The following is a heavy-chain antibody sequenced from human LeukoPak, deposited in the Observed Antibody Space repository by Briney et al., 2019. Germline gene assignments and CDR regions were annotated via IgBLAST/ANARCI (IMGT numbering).Heavy chain of an antibody. J-gene: IGHJ4*02. D-gene: IGHD3-22*01. CDR2: TNQDGSEK. CDR3: ARDYTYYYDDSGPHYYFDY. Sequence: GGSLRLSCAAFGFTFSTYWMSWVRQAPGEGLEWVANTNQDGSEKYSVDSVKGRFTISRDNAKNSLYLQMNSLRAEDTAVYYCARDYTYYYDDSGPHYYFDYWGQGTLVTVSS. CDR1: GFTFSTYW. V-gene: IGHV3-7*04.